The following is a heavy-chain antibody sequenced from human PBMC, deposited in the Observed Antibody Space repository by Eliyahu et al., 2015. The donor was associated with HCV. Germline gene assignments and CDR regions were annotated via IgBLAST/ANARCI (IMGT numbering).Heavy chain of an antibody. D-gene: IGHD4-17*01. J-gene: IGHJ4*02. CDR1: EFTVSSNY. CDR2: IFSSGST. CDR3: ARGLPYGD. V-gene: IGHV3-66*01. Sequence: EVQLVESGGGLVQPGGSLRLSCAASEFTVSSNYMSWVRQAPGKGVGWGSVIFSSGSTYYADSVKGRFTISRDNSKNTLYLQMNSLRAEDTAVYYCARGLPYGDWGQGTLVTVSS.